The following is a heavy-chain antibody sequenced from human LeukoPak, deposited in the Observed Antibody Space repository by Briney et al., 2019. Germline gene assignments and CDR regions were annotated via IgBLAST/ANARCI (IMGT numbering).Heavy chain of an antibody. CDR3: ARDRDGDYASPKLDY. CDR1: GFTFSSYW. J-gene: IGHJ4*02. V-gene: IGHV3-7*01. Sequence: GGSLRLSCAASGFTFSSYWMSWVRQAPGEGLEWVANIKQDGSEKYYVDSVKGRFTISRDNAKNSLYLQMNSLRAEDTAVFYCARDRDGDYASPKLDYWGQGTLVTVSS. CDR2: IKQDGSEK. D-gene: IGHD4-17*01.